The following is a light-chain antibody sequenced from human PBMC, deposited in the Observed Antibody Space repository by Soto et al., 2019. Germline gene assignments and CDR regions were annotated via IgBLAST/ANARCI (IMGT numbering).Light chain of an antibody. V-gene: IGLV2-14*03. CDR1: SSDIGAYNC. CDR2: DVN. CDR3: TSWTTSTTMI. Sequence: QSVLTQPASVSGSPGQSITISCTGTSSDIGAYNCVSWYQQHPGKAPKLMLYDVNIRPSGVSNRFSGSKSGNTASLTISGLQAEDEAYYYCTSWTTSTTMIFGGGTKLTVL. J-gene: IGLJ2*01.